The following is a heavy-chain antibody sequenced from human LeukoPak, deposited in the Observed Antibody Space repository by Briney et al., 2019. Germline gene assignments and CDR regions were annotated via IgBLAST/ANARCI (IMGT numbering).Heavy chain of an antibody. CDR2: ISGRGGWT. CDR1: AFTFSSYA. V-gene: IGHV3-23*01. Sequence: PGGSLRLSCAASAFTFSSYAMSWVRQALGKGLEWVSAISGRGGWTYYADSVKGRFTISRDDSKNMMWLQMNSLRAEDTALYYCAKDPDYYYMDVWGKGTTVTVSS. J-gene: IGHJ6*03. CDR3: AKDPDYYYMDV.